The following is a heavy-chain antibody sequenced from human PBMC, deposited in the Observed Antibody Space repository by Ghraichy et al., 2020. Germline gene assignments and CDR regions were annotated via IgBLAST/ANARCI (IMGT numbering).Heavy chain of an antibody. CDR1: GITFNNYA. CDR3: AKGARGLWFGGYFDS. J-gene: IGHJ4*02. Sequence: GESLNISCAASGITFNNYAMSWVRQAPGKGLEWVSSINTNGGSTYYADSVKGRFTISRDNPKNTLYLQMNSLGAEDTAIYYCAKGARGLWFGGYFDSWCQGTLVTVSS. D-gene: IGHD3-10*01. V-gene: IGHV3-23*01. CDR2: INTNGGST.